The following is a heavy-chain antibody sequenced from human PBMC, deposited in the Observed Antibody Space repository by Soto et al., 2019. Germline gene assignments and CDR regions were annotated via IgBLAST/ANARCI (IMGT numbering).Heavy chain of an antibody. CDR2: ISGSGGST. J-gene: IGHJ5*02. D-gene: IGHD2-2*01. CDR1: GFTFSSYA. V-gene: IGHV3-23*01. Sequence: EVQLLESGGGLVQPGGSLRLSCAASGFTFSSYAMSWVRQAPGKGLEWVSAISGSGGSTYYADSVKGRFTISRDNSKNTLYLQMNSLRAEETAVYYCAKDSLGYHQIFNQLRHNWFDPWGQGTLVIVSS. CDR3: AKDSLGYHQIFNQLRHNWFDP.